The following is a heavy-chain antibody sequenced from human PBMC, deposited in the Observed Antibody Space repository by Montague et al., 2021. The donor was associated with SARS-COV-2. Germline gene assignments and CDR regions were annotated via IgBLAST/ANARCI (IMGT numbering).Heavy chain of an antibody. V-gene: IGHV4-39*01. CDR1: GGSISSSSYY. CDR3: ARQAQLFHRATDYYDMDV. D-gene: IGHD1-1*01. CDR2: IYYSGST. Sequence: SETLSLTCSVSGGSISSSSYYWGWIRQSPGKGLEWIGSIYYSGSTYYNSSLKSRVTISVDTSKKQFSLKVTPVTAADTAVYYCARQAQLFHRATDYYDMDVWGQGTTVTVSS. J-gene: IGHJ6*02.